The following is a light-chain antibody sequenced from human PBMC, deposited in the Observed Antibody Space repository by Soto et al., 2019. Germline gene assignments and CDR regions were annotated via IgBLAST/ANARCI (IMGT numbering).Light chain of an antibody. J-gene: IGKJ1*01. Sequence: EIVITQSPATLSVSPGERATLSCRASQSVSSNLAWYQQKPGQAPRLLIYVASTRATGIPARFSGSGSGTEFTLTLSSLQSEDFAVYYCQQYNNWWTFGQGTQVEIK. V-gene: IGKV3-15*01. CDR2: VAS. CDR1: QSVSSN. CDR3: QQYNNWWT.